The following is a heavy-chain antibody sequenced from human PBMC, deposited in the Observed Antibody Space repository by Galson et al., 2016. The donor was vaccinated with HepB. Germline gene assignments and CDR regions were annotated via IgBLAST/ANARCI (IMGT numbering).Heavy chain of an antibody. Sequence: PALVKPTQTLTLTCTFSGFSLSTSAVGVGWIRQPPGKALEWLALIYWNNDKRYSPSLTSRLTITKDTSKTQVFLIMTNMDPVDTATYHCVHAYHRYCSRTTCYTILDYWGQGTLVTVSS. CDR3: VHAYHRYCSRTTCYTILDY. J-gene: IGHJ4*02. V-gene: IGHV2-5*01. CDR2: IYWNNDK. CDR1: GFSLSTSAVG. D-gene: IGHD2-2*02.